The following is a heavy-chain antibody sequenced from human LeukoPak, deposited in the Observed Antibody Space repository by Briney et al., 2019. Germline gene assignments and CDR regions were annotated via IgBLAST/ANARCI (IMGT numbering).Heavy chain of an antibody. V-gene: IGHV3-23*01. Sequence: RTGGSLRLSCAASGFAFSSYAMSWVRQAPGKGLEWVSAISGSGGSTYYADSVKGRFTISRDNSKNTLFLQMNSLRAEDTAVYYCARGGYYYDSSDYYPFDYWGQGTLVTVSS. D-gene: IGHD3-22*01. CDR1: GFAFSSYA. CDR2: ISGSGGST. J-gene: IGHJ4*02. CDR3: ARGGYYYDSSDYYPFDY.